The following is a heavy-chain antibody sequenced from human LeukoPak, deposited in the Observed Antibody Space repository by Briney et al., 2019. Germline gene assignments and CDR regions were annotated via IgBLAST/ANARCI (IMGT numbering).Heavy chain of an antibody. D-gene: IGHD2-2*01. J-gene: IGHJ4*02. CDR2: IYTSGST. Sequence: LETLSLTCTVSGGSISSYYWSWIRQPAGKGLEWIGRIYTSGSTNYNPSLKSRVTMSVDTSKNQFSLKLSSVTAADTAVYYCARDAEVVPAATGRYIRYFDYWGQGTLVTVSS. CDR1: GGSISSYY. CDR3: ARDAEVVPAATGRYIRYFDY. V-gene: IGHV4-4*07.